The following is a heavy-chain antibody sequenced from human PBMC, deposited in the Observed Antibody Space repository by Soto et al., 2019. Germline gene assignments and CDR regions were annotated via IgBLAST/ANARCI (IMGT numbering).Heavy chain of an antibody. CDR1: GGTFSSYA. V-gene: IGHV1-69*05. CDR3: ARAVAVAADFDY. D-gene: IGHD6-19*01. CDR2: IIPIFGNT. Sequence: SVKVSCKASGGTFSSYAISWVRQAPGQGLEWMGGIIPIFGNTNYSQKFQGRVTITRDTSTSTAYMELSSLRSEDTAVYYCARAVAVAADFDYWGQGTLVTVSS. J-gene: IGHJ4*02.